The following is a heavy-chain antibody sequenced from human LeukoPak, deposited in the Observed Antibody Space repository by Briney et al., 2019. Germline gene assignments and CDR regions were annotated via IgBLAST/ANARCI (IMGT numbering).Heavy chain of an antibody. D-gene: IGHD1-26*01. Sequence: GESLKISCQGSEYSFATYWIAWLRRMPGKGLEWMGIIYPSDSDTRYSPSFQGQVTISADKSIKTAYLQWSSLKASDTAMYYCARPLQGIVGATGFDCWGQGTLVTVSS. V-gene: IGHV5-51*01. CDR1: EYSFATYW. CDR2: IYPSDSDT. CDR3: ARPLQGIVGATGFDC. J-gene: IGHJ4*02.